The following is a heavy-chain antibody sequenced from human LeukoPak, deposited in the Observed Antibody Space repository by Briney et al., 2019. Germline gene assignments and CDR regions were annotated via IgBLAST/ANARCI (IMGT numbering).Heavy chain of an antibody. CDR1: GGSLSGFY. D-gene: IGHD1-26*01. Sequence: SETLSLTCTVSGGSLSGFYWSWIRQPPGKGLEWIGYVYYSGSTTYNPSLKSRVTISVDTSKNQFSLRLGSVTAADTAVYYCARGSATMGARWFGPWGPGTLVPVS. J-gene: IGHJ5*02. V-gene: IGHV4-59*01. CDR2: VYYSGST. CDR3: ARGSATMGARWFGP.